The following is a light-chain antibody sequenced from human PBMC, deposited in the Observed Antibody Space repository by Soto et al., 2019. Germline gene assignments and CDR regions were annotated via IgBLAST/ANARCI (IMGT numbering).Light chain of an antibody. CDR3: QKYNSAPDP. CDR1: QGIINY. Sequence: DIQMTQSPSSLSASVGDRVTITCRASQGIINYLAWYQQKPGKVPKLLIYAASTLQSGVPSRFSGSGSGTDFTLTISSMQHEDVATYYCQKYNSAPDPFGQGTRLEIK. J-gene: IGKJ5*01. CDR2: AAS. V-gene: IGKV1-27*01.